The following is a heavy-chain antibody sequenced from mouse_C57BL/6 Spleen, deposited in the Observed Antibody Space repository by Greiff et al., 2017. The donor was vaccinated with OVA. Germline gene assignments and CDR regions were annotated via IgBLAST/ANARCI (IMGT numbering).Heavy chain of an antibody. Sequence: EVQRVESGEGLVKPGGSLKLSCAASGFTFSSYAMSWVRQTPEKRLEWVAYISSGGDYIYYADTVKGRFTISRDNARNTLYLQMSSLKSEDTAMYYCTRVTTGDWYFDVWGTGTTVTVSS. J-gene: IGHJ1*03. V-gene: IGHV5-9-1*02. D-gene: IGHD2-12*01. CDR1: GFTFSSYA. CDR3: TRVTTGDWYFDV. CDR2: ISSGGDYI.